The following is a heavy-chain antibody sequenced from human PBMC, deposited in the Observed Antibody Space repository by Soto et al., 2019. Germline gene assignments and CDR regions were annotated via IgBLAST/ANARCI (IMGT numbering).Heavy chain of an antibody. V-gene: IGHV1-58*01. CDR2: IVVASGNT. J-gene: IGHJ2*01. CDR3: AADQGYL. CDR1: GFTFTTSS. Sequence: QMQLVQSGPEVKRPGTSVKVSCKASGFTFTTSSVQWVRQARGQPLEWMGWIVVASGNTNYAQRFQERVTFTRDMSTNTPYMELSSLRSEDSAVYYCAADQGYLWGCGTLVTVSS.